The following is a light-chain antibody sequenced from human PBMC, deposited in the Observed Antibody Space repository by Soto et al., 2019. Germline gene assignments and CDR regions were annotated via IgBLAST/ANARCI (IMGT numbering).Light chain of an antibody. CDR3: QQYNFWPPLT. CDR2: DAS. Sequence: EIAMTQSQATLSVSPGERATLTCRASQSVISNLAWYRQKPGQAPRLLISDASTRATGVPARFSGSGSGTEFTLTISRLQSEDSGIYYCQQYNFWPPLTFGGGTKVEIK. V-gene: IGKV3-15*01. CDR1: QSVISN. J-gene: IGKJ4*01.